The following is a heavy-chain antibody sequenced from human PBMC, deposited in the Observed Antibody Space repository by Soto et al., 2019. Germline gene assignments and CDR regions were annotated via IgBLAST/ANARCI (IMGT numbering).Heavy chain of an antibody. J-gene: IGHJ4*02. Sequence: PSETLSLTCAVYGGSFSGYYWSWIRQPPGKGLEWIGEINHSGSTNYNPSLKSRVTISVDTSKNQFSLKLSSVTAADTAVYYCARGIPDTAMATEIDYWGQGTLVTVPQ. CDR1: GGSFSGYY. CDR3: ARGIPDTAMATEIDY. D-gene: IGHD5-18*01. V-gene: IGHV4-34*01. CDR2: INHSGST.